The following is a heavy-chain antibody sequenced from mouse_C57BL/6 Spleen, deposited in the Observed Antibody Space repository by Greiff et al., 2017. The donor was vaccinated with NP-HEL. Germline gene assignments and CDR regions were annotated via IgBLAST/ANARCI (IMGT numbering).Heavy chain of an antibody. Sequence: QVQLKQSGPELVKPGASVKISCKASGYSFTSYYIHWVKQRPGQGLEWIGWIYPGSGNTKYNEKFKGKATLTADTSSSTAYMQLSSLTSEDSAVYYCARWVTGTGFDYWGQGTTLTVSS. V-gene: IGHV1-66*01. CDR2: IYPGSGNT. CDR1: GYSFTSYY. D-gene: IGHD4-1*01. J-gene: IGHJ2*01. CDR3: ARWVTGTGFDY.